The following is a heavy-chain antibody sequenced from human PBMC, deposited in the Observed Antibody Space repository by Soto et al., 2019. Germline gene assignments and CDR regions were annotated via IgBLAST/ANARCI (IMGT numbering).Heavy chain of an antibody. Sequence: ASVKVSCKASGYTFTGYYMHWVRQAPGQGLEWMGWINPNSGGTNYAQKFQGWVTMTRDMSISTAYMELSRLRSDDTAVYYCASSSAYHYYYGMDVWGQGTTVTVSS. CDR1: GYTFTGYY. V-gene: IGHV1-2*04. CDR3: ASSSAYHYYYGMDV. J-gene: IGHJ6*02. CDR2: INPNSGGT.